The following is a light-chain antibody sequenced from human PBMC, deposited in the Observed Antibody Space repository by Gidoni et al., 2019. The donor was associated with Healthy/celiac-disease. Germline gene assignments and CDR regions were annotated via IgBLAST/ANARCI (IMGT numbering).Light chain of an antibody. CDR1: QSVSSY. CDR2: DAS. CDR3: QQRSNWPGT. V-gene: IGKV3-11*01. Sequence: IVLTQSPATLSLSPGKRATLPCRASQSVSSYLAWYQQKPGQAPRLLIYDASNRATGIPARCSGSGSGTDFTLTISSLEPEDFAVYYCQQRSNWPGTFGQGTKLEIK. J-gene: IGKJ2*01.